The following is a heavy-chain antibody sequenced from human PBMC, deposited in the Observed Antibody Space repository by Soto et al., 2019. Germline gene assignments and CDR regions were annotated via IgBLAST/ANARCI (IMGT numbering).Heavy chain of an antibody. Sequence: ESLSPACAVPGYSISSSNWWGWIRQPPGKGLEWIGYIYYSGSTYYNPSLKIRVTMSVDTSKNQFSLKLSSVTAVDTAVYYCARNGGYYYGMDVWGQGTTVTVSS. J-gene: IGHJ6*02. V-gene: IGHV4-28*01. CDR2: IYYSGST. CDR3: ARNGGYYYGMDV. CDR1: GYSISSSNW.